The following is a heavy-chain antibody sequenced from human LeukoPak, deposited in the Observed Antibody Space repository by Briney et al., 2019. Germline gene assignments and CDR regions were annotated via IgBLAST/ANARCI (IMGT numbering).Heavy chain of an antibody. CDR2: ISYDGSNK. V-gene: IGHV3-30-3*01. Sequence: GGSLRLSCAASGFTFSSYAMHRVRQAPGKGLEWVAVISYDGSNKYYADSVKGRFTISRDNSKNTLYLQMNSLRAEDTAVYYCASNPNSSGWPSDAFDIWGRGTMVTVSS. D-gene: IGHD6-19*01. J-gene: IGHJ3*02. CDR3: ASNPNSSGWPSDAFDI. CDR1: GFTFSSYA.